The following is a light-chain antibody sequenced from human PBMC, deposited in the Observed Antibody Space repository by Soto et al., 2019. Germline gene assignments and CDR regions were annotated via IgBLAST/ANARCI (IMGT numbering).Light chain of an antibody. V-gene: IGKV3-20*01. CDR3: QRQGL. Sequence: EMVLTQFPGPVSFSPGESATLSCRPSQSLSSSYLVWYQQKPGQAPRLLIYAASSSATGIPDRVSGGGSATEYPLTISRLQAEDSAVYYCQRQGLFGPGTKLEIK. CDR2: AAS. CDR1: QSLSSSY. J-gene: IGKJ2*01.